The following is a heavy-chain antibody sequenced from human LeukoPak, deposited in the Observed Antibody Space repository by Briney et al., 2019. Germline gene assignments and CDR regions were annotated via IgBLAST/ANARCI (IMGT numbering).Heavy chain of an antibody. D-gene: IGHD1-7*01. J-gene: IGHJ5*02. CDR3: ARVPVGHNWNYVRESKWFDP. V-gene: IGHV1-18*01. Sequence: AAVKVSFKASGYTFTIYGISWVRQAPGQGLEWMGCISAYNGNTNFAQKLQGRVTMTTDTSTSTAYMELRSLISDDTAVYYCARVPVGHNWNYVRESKWFDPWGQGTLVTVSS. CDR1: GYTFTIYG. CDR2: ISAYNGNT.